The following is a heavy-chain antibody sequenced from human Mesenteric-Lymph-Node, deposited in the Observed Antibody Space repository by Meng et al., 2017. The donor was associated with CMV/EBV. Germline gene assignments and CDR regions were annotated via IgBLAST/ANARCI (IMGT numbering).Heavy chain of an antibody. Sequence: GESLKISCAASGFTFSSYSMNWVRQAPGKGLEWVSSIGSYNNYKYYADSVQGRFTISRDDAENSLFLQMNSLRAEDTAVYYCARDTYCGGDCYPSRGDAFDIWGQGTMVTVSS. CDR3: ARDTYCGGDCYPSRGDAFDI. J-gene: IGHJ3*02. CDR1: GFTFSSYS. CDR2: IGSYNNYK. V-gene: IGHV3-21*01. D-gene: IGHD2-21*01.